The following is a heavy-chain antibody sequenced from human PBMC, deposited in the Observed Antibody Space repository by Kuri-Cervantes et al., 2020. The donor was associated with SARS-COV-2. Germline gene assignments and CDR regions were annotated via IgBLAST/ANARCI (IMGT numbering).Heavy chain of an antibody. CDR1: GYSISSGYY. D-gene: IGHD3-22*01. CDR3: ASTYYDSSGGFDY. CDR2: IYHSGST. V-gene: IGHV4-38-2*01. Sequence: SQTLSLTCAVSGYSISSGYYWGWIRQPPGKGLEWIGSIYHSGSTYYNPSLKSRVTISVDTSKNQFSLKLSSVTAADTAVYYCASTYYDSSGGFDYWGQGTLVTVSS. J-gene: IGHJ4*02.